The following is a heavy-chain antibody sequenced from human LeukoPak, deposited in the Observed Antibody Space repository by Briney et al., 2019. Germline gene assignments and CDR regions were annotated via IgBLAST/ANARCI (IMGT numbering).Heavy chain of an antibody. V-gene: IGHV3-7*02. J-gene: IGHJ4*02. CDR1: GFTFSRYW. CDR3: ARVGGSGLDFDY. D-gene: IGHD6-19*01. CDR2: IKQGGSEK. Sequence: SGGSLRLSCAASGFTFSRYWMSWVRQAPGKGLEWVANIKQGGSEKYYVDSVKGRFTISRDNAKNSLYLQMNSLRAEDTAVYYCARVGGSGLDFDYWGQGTLVTVSS.